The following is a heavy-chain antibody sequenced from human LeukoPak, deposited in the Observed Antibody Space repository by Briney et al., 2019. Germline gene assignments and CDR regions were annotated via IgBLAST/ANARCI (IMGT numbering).Heavy chain of an antibody. CDR2: ISAYNGNT. CDR1: GYTFTSYG. V-gene: IGHV1-18*01. D-gene: IGHD3-3*01. J-gene: IGHJ4*02. CDR3: ARVKGIFGVVNDFDY. Sequence: ASVKVSCKASGYTFTSYGISWVRQAPGQGLEWMGWISAYNGNTNYAQKLQGRVTTTTDTSTSTAYMELRSLRSDDTAVYYCARVKGIFGVVNDFDYWGQGTLVTVSS.